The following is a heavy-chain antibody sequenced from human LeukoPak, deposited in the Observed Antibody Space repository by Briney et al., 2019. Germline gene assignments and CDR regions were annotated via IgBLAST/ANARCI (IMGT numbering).Heavy chain of an antibody. CDR1: GFTFSTYY. V-gene: IGHV3-7*01. CDR3: AAQRAVGFDY. D-gene: IGHD6-19*01. CDR2: IKQVGSQK. Sequence: GGSLRLSCAASGFTFSTYYMTWVRQAPGKGLEWVANIKQVGSQKYYVDSVQGRFTISRDNAKNSLYLQMSSLRAEDTAVYYCAAQRAVGFDYWGQGTLVTVSS. J-gene: IGHJ4*02.